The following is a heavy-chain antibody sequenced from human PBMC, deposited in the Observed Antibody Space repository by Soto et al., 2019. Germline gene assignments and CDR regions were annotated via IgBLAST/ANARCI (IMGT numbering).Heavy chain of an antibody. CDR2: INPKSGGT. CDR1: GYNFTDYH. Sequence: ASVKVSCKASGYNFTDYHIHWVRQAPGQGLEWLGRINPKSGGTSTAQKFQGWVTMTRDRSISTVYMELTRLRSDDTAVYFCARGHSTDCSNGVCSFFYNHEMDVWGQGTTVTVSS. CDR3: ARGHSTDCSNGVCSFFYNHEMDV. J-gene: IGHJ6*02. V-gene: IGHV1-2*04. D-gene: IGHD2-8*01.